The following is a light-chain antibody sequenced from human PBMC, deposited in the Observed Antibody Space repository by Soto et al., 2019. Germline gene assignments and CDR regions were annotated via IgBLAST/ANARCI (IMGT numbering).Light chain of an antibody. CDR3: QQYDNLPLT. CDR2: DAS. Sequence: DIQLTHCPSSMSTSVGDRVTITCRASQDISNYLNWYQQKPGKAPKLLIYDASNLETGVPSRFSGSGSGTDFTFTISSLQPEDIETYYCQQYDNLPLTFGRGTKVDIK. J-gene: IGKJ4*01. CDR1: QDISNY. V-gene: IGKV1-33*01.